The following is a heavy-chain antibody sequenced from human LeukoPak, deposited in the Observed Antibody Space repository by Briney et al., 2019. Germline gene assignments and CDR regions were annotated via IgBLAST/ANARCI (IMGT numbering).Heavy chain of an antibody. V-gene: IGHV3-30*02. Sequence: GGSLRLSCAASGFTSSSYGMHWVRQAPGKGLEWVAFIRYDGSNKYYADSVKGRFTISRDNSKNTLYLQMNSLRAEDTAVYYCARDYAGSSPFDFWGQGTLVTVSS. CDR1: GFTSSSYG. D-gene: IGHD4-23*01. CDR3: ARDYAGSSPFDF. CDR2: IRYDGSNK. J-gene: IGHJ4*02.